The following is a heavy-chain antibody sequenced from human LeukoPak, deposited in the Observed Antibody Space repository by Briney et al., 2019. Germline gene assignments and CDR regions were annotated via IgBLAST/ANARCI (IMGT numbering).Heavy chain of an antibody. V-gene: IGHV4-59*08. CDR3: ARQRSGSYVY. J-gene: IGHJ4*02. CDR2: IYYSGST. Sequence: PLETLSLTCTVSGGSISSYYWSWIRQPPGKGLEWIGYIYYSGSTNYNPSLKSRVTISVDTSKNQFSLKLSSVTAADTAVYYCARQRSGSYVYWGQGTLVTVSS. CDR1: GGSISSYY. D-gene: IGHD1-26*01.